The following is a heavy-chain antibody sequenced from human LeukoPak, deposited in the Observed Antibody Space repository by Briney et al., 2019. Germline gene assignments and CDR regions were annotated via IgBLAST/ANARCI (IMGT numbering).Heavy chain of an antibody. V-gene: IGHV6-1*01. D-gene: IGHD3-3*01. CDR2: TYSRSRWYY. J-gene: IGHJ4*02. CDR3: AKDREITIFGVVIEDY. Sequence: SQTLSLTCAISGDGVSSSSASWSWIRQSPSRGLEWLGRTYSRSRWYYEYAVSVESRINITPDTSKNLFSLQLKSVTPEDTAVYYCAKDREITIFGVVIEDYWGQGTLVTVSS. CDR1: GDGVSSSSAS.